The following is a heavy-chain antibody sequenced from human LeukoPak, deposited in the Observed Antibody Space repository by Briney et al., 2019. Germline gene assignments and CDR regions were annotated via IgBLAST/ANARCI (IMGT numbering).Heavy chain of an antibody. CDR1: GFTFSSYS. D-gene: IGHD2-15*01. J-gene: IGHJ3*02. CDR2: ISGSGGST. Sequence: RAGGSLRLSCAASGFTFSSYSMNWVRQAPGKGLEWVSAISGSGGSTYYADSVKGRFTISRDNSKNTLYLQMNSLRAEDTAVYYCAKGMVGYCSGGSCYPHAFDIWGQGTMVTVSS. CDR3: AKGMVGYCSGGSCYPHAFDI. V-gene: IGHV3-23*01.